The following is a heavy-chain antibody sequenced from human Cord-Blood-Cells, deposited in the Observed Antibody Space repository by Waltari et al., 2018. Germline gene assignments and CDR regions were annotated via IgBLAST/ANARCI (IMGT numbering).Heavy chain of an antibody. CDR2: INHSGST. CDR1: GGSFSGYY. V-gene: IGHV4-34*01. CDR3: ARAYGDIVVVPAAMIFDY. D-gene: IGHD2-2*01. Sequence: QVQLQQWGAGLLKPSETLSLTCAVYGGSFSGYYWSWIRQPPGKGLEWIGEINHSGSTNYNPSRKSRVTISVDPSKNQFSLKLSSVTAADTAVYYCARAYGDIVVVPAAMIFDYWGQGTLVTVSS. J-gene: IGHJ4*02.